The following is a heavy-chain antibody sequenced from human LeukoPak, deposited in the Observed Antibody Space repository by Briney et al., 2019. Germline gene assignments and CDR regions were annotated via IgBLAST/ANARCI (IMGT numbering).Heavy chain of an antibody. V-gene: IGHV3-21*01. D-gene: IGHD3-22*01. CDR2: ISSGSHYI. CDR1: GFTFSSYS. CDR3: AKDQLTYYFDSSGYYPLAY. Sequence: GGSLRLSCAASGFTFSSYSMNWVRQAPGKGLEWVSSISSGSHYIYYADLVKGRFTISRDNSKNTLYLQMDSLRAEDTAVYYCAKDQLTYYFDSSGYYPLAYWGQGTLVTVSS. J-gene: IGHJ4*02.